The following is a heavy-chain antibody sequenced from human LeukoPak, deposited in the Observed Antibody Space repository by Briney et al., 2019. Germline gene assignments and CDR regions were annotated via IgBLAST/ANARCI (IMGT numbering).Heavy chain of an antibody. CDR2: IYHSGST. Sequence: PSETLSLTCAVSGGSISSGSWWNWVRQLPGKGLEWIGEIYHSGSTNCNPSLKSRVTISLDKSKNQFSLKLTSVTAADTAVYYCAGIPGFGELANAFDIWGQGTMVTVSS. J-gene: IGHJ3*02. D-gene: IGHD3-10*01. CDR1: GGSISSGSW. CDR3: AGIPGFGELANAFDI. V-gene: IGHV4-4*02.